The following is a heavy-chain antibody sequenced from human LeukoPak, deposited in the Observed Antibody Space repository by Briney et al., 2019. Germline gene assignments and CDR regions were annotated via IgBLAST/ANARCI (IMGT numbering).Heavy chain of an antibody. CDR1: GFTFSGYW. Sequence: GGSLRLSCAASGFTFSGYWMHWGRESPGKGLWSGSLISPDGRNTTYADSVTGRFTISRDNAKNTLSLQMDSLRAEDTALYYCTREWLVGDDAFDIWSQGTLVTVSS. CDR3: TREWLVGDDAFDI. D-gene: IGHD5-12*01. CDR2: ISPDGRNT. J-gene: IGHJ3*02. V-gene: IGHV3-74*01.